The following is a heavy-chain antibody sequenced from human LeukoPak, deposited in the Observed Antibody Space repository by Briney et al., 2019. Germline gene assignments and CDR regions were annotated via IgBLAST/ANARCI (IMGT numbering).Heavy chain of an antibody. CDR1: GFSFVDYG. Sequence: GGSLRLSCAASGFSFVDYGMSWVRQAPGKGLEWVSGINWDGGSAAYADSVKGRFTISRDNAKNSLYLQMNSLRTEDTAFYYCARDRLAATGLFDYWGQGTLVTVSS. CDR3: ARDRLAATGLFDY. CDR2: INWDGGSA. D-gene: IGHD6-13*01. J-gene: IGHJ4*02. V-gene: IGHV3-20*04.